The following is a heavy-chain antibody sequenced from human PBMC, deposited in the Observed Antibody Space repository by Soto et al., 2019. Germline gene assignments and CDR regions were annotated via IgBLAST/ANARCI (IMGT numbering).Heavy chain of an antibody. CDR2: IRGRGGTT. D-gene: IGHD3-9*01. Sequence: GGSLRLSCAASGFTLSNYFMTWVRQAPGKGLQWVSTIRGRGGTTYYADSVKGRFTISRDDSRNTLYLQMNSLRVEDTAVYFCAKDVNYDMLAGYYYYWGHGTLVTVSS. CDR1: GFTLSNYF. J-gene: IGHJ4*01. CDR3: AKDVNYDMLAGYYYY. V-gene: IGHV3-23*01.